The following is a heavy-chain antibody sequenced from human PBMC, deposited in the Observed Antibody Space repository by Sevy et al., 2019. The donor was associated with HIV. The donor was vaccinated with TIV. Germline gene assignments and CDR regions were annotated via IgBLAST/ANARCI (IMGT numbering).Heavy chain of an antibody. Sequence: ASVKVSCKASGYTFTGYYMHWVRQAPGQGLEWMGWINPNSGGTNYAQKFQGRVTMTRDTSISTAYMELGRLRSDDTAVYYCARDRGFGELLLYYFDYWGQGTLVTVSS. CDR3: ARDRGFGELLLYYFDY. J-gene: IGHJ4*02. V-gene: IGHV1-2*02. CDR1: GYTFTGYY. D-gene: IGHD3-10*01. CDR2: INPNSGGT.